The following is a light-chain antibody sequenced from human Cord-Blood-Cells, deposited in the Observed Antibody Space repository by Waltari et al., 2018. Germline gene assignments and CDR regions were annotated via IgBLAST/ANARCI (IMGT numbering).Light chain of an antibody. CDR1: SSDVGSYNL. J-gene: IGLJ2*01. CDR3: CSYAGSSTHVV. V-gene: IGLV2-23*01. Sequence: QSALTQSASVSGSPGQSITISCTGTSSDVGSYNLVSWYQQHPGKAPKPMIYEGSKRPSGVSNRFSGSKSGNTASLTISGLQAEDEADYYCCSYAGSSTHVVFGGGTKLTVL. CDR2: EGS.